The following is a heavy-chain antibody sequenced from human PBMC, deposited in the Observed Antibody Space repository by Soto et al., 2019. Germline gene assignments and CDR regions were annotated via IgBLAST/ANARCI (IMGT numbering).Heavy chain of an antibody. CDR2: ISGSGGST. Sequence: GGLRRSCAASGFTFSSYAMSWVRQAPGKGLEWVSAISGSGGSTYYADSVKGRFTISRDNSKNTLYLQMNSLRAEDTAVYYCAKELGNSGCNWFDPWGQGTLVTVSS. CDR1: GFTFSSYA. J-gene: IGHJ5*02. CDR3: AKELGNSGCNWFDP. V-gene: IGHV3-23*01. D-gene: IGHD4-4*01.